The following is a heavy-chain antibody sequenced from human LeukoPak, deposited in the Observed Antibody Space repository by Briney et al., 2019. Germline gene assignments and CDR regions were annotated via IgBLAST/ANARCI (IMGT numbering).Heavy chain of an antibody. Sequence: GGSLRLSCAASGFTFSSYAMHWVRQAPGKGLEWVAVISYDGSNKYYADSVEGRFTISRDNSKNTLYLQMNSLRAEDTAVYYCARANGAGDYGDESLAYWGQGTLVTVSS. CDR1: GFTFSSYA. CDR3: ARANGAGDYGDESLAY. CDR2: ISYDGSNK. J-gene: IGHJ4*02. V-gene: IGHV3-30*04. D-gene: IGHD4-17*01.